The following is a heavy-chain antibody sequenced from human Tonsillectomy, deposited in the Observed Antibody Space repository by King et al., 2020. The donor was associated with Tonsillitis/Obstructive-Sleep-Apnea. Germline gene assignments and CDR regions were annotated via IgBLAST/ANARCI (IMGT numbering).Heavy chain of an antibody. CDR1: GFTFSSYA. J-gene: IGHJ4*02. V-gene: IGHV3-23*04. CDR3: AKDADIVVVPAAMPEDYFDY. CDR2: ISGSGGST. D-gene: IGHD2-2*01. Sequence: QLVQSGGGLVQPGGSLRLSCAASGFTFSSYAMSWVRQAPGKGLEWVSAISGSGGSTYYADSVKGRFTISRDNSKNTLYLQMNSLGAEDTAVYYCAKDADIVVVPAAMPEDYFDYWGQGTLVTVSS.